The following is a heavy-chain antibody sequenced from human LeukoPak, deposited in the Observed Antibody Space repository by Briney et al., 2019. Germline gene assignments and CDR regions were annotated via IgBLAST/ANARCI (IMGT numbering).Heavy chain of an antibody. D-gene: IGHD5-12*01. V-gene: IGHV4-30-4*08. CDR1: GGSISSGDYY. CDR2: IYYSGST. J-gene: IGHJ5*02. Sequence: SETLSLTCTVSGGSISSGDYYWSWIRQPPGKGLEWIGYIYYSGSTNYNPPLKSRVTISVDTSKNQFSLILSSVTAADTAVYYCARGGRGYSGYDSNWFDPWGQGTLVTVSS. CDR3: ARGGRGYSGYDSNWFDP.